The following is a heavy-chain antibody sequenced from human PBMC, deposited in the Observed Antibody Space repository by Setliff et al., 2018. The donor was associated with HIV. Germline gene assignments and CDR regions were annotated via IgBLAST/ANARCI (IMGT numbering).Heavy chain of an antibody. CDR2: MSYSGST. D-gene: IGHD1-1*01. CDR1: GGSISSYF. V-gene: IGHV4-59*01. CDR3: ARGPTRFYFDY. J-gene: IGHJ4*02. Sequence: SETLSLTCTVSGGSISSYFWSWIRQPPGKGLEWIGYMSYSGSTYYNPSLKSRVTILVDTSKNHFSLKLTSVTAADTAVYYCARGPTRFYFDYWGQGTLVTVSS.